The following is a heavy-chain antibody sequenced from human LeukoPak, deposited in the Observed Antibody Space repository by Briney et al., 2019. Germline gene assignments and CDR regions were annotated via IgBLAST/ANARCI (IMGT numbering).Heavy chain of an antibody. J-gene: IGHJ4*02. D-gene: IGHD3-9*01. V-gene: IGHV3-23*01. CDR3: AKGKDILTCYFQSQFDY. Sequence: GGSLRLSCAASGFTFSSYAMSWVRQAPGKGLEWVSAISGSGGSTYYADSVKGRFTISRDNSKNTLYLQMNSLRAEDTAVYYSAKGKDILTCYFQSQFDYWGQGTLVTVSS. CDR2: ISGSGGST. CDR1: GFTFSSYA.